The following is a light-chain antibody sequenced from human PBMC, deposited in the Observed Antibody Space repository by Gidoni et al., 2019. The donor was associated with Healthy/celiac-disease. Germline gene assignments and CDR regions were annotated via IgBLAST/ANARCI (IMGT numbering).Light chain of an antibody. J-gene: IGKJ1*01. V-gene: IGKV1-8*01. CDR3: QQYYSYPPT. CDR2: AAS. CDR1: QGISSY. Sequence: AIRITQSPSSLSASTGDRVTITCRASQGISSYLAWYQQTPGKAPKLLIYAASTLQSGVPSRFSGSGSGTDFTLTISCLQSEDFATYYCQQYYSYPPTFGQGTKVEIK.